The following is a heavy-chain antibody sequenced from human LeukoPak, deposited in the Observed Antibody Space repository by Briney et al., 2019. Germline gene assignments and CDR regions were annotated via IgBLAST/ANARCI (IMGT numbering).Heavy chain of an antibody. CDR3: ASGYCSSTSCYSLTTGFDY. CDR1: GGSISSYY. D-gene: IGHD2-2*03. J-gene: IGHJ4*02. V-gene: IGHV4-59*01. CDR2: IYYSGST. Sequence: PSETLSLTCTVSGGSISSYYWSWIRQPPGKGLEWIGYIYYSGSTNYNPSLKSRVTISVDTSKNQFSLKLSSVTAADTPVYYCASGYCSSTSCYSLTTGFDYWGQGTLVTVSS.